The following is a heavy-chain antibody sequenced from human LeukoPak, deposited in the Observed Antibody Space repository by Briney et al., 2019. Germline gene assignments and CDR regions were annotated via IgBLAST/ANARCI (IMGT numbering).Heavy chain of an antibody. CDR1: GFTFSGYS. CDR2: ISGSGGST. J-gene: IGHJ4*02. V-gene: IGHV3-23*01. Sequence: GGSLRLSCAASGFTFSGYSMNWVRQAPGKGLEWVSAISGSGGSTYYADSVKGRFTISRDNSKNTLYLQMNSLRAEDTAVYYCAKGTWIQLWEEDYWGQGTLVTVSS. D-gene: IGHD5-18*01. CDR3: AKGTWIQLWEEDY.